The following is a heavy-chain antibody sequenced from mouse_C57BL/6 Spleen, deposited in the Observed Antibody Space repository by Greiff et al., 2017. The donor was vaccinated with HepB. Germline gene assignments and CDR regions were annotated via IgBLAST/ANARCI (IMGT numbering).Heavy chain of an antibody. CDR3: AREDYYGYDVGYAMDY. J-gene: IGHJ4*01. CDR2: IYPRSGNT. V-gene: IGHV1-81*01. Sequence: QVQLQQSGAELARPGASVKLSCKASGYTFTSYGISWVKQRTGQGLEWIGEIYPRSGNTYYNEKFKGKATLTADKSSSTAYMELRSLTSEDSAVYFCAREDYYGYDVGYAMDYWGQGTSVTVSS. CDR1: GYTFTSYG. D-gene: IGHD2-2*01.